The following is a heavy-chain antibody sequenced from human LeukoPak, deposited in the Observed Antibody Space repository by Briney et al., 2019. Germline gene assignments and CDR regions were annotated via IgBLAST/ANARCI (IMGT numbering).Heavy chain of an antibody. D-gene: IGHD2-2*01. CDR3: ARGGEDIVVVPAADYYYGMDV. CDR1: GFTFSSYG. Sequence: GRSLRLSCAAPGFTFSSYGMHRVRQAPGKGLEWVAVIWYDGSNKYYADSVKGRFTISRDNSKNTLYLQMNSLRAEDTAVYYCARGGEDIVVVPAADYYYGMDVWGKGTTVTVSS. CDR2: IWYDGSNK. V-gene: IGHV3-33*01. J-gene: IGHJ6*04.